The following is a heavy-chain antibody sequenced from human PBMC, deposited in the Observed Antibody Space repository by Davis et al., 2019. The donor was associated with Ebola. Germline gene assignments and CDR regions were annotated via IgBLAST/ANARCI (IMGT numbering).Heavy chain of an antibody. D-gene: IGHD4-11*01. CDR2: VILKSGAT. J-gene: IGHJ4*02. Sequence: ASVKVSCKASGYTFTDYNIHWMRQAPGQALAWLGRVILKSGATNYAQKFQGRVTMTRDTSISTVYMELSSLRYDDTADYYCARGHNYAHEYWGQGTLVTVSS. CDR3: ARGHNYAHEY. CDR1: GYTFTDYN. V-gene: IGHV1-2*06.